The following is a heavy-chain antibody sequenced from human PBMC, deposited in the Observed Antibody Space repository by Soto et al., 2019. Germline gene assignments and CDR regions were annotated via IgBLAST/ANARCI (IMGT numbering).Heavy chain of an antibody. D-gene: IGHD2-15*01. J-gene: IGHJ3*02. Sequence: QVQLVQSGAEVKKPGSSVKVSCKASGGTFSSYTISWVRQAPGQGLEWMGRIIPILDIANYAQKFQGRVTITADKSTNTAYMEQRSLRSEETAVYYCSTYCSGGSCHNAFDILGQGTMVTVSS. CDR2: IIPILDIA. CDR3: STYCSGGSCHNAFDI. V-gene: IGHV1-69*02. CDR1: GGTFSSYT.